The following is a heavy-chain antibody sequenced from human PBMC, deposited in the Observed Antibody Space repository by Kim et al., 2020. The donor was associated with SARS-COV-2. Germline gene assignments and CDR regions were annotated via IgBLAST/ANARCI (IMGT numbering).Heavy chain of an antibody. CDR3: ARESVNYDSSGYSAGFDY. CDR1: GFTFSSYG. D-gene: IGHD3-22*01. Sequence: GGSLRLPCAASGFTFSSYGMHWVRQAPGKGLEWVAVIWYDGSNKYYADSVKGRFTISRDNSKNTLYLQMNSLRAEDTAVYYCARESVNYDSSGYSAGFDYWGQGTLVTVSS. J-gene: IGHJ4*02. V-gene: IGHV3-33*01. CDR2: IWYDGSNK.